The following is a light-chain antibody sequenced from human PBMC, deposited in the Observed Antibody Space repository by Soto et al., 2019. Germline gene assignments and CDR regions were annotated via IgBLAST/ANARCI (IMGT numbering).Light chain of an antibody. J-gene: IGKJ4*01. CDR3: QQANSFPPT. CDR2: GAS. Sequence: DIPVTQSPSSVSASVGDRVTVTCRASQDIRTWLAWYQQKPGKAPSLLIYGASTLQRGVPSRFSGSGSGTDFTLTISSLQPEDFATYYCQQANSFPPTFGGGTKVDVK. V-gene: IGKV1D-12*01. CDR1: QDIRTW.